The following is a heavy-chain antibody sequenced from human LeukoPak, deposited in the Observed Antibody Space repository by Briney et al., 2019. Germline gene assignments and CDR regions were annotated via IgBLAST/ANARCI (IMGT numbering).Heavy chain of an antibody. V-gene: IGHV4-61*02. CDR2: IYTSGST. J-gene: IGHJ4*02. D-gene: IGHD1-26*01. Sequence: SETLSLTCTVSGGPISSGSYYWSWIRQPAGKGLEWIGRIYTSGSTYYNPSLKSRVTISVDTSKNQFSLKLSSVTAADTAVYYCASGGSYSDFDYWGQGTLVTVSS. CDR3: ASGGSYSDFDY. CDR1: GGPISSGSYY.